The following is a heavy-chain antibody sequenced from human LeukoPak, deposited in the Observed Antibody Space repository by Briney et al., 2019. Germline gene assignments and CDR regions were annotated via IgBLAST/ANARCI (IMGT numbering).Heavy chain of an antibody. Sequence: SETLSLTCTVSGGSISSRSYYWGWIRQPPGKGLEWIGNVHSSGSIYYNPSLKSRVTISVDKSKNQFSLKLSSVTAADTAVYYCARVGQQLAPFDYWGQGTLVTVSS. J-gene: IGHJ4*02. CDR1: GGSISSRSYY. D-gene: IGHD6-13*01. CDR2: VHSSGSI. CDR3: ARVGQQLAPFDY. V-gene: IGHV4-39*07.